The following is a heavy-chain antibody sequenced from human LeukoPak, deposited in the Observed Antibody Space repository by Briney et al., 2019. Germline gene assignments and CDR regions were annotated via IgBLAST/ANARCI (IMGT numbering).Heavy chain of an antibody. CDR2: INPNSGGT. J-gene: IGHJ4*02. Sequence: GASVKVSCKASGYTFTGYYMNWVRQAPGQGLEWMGWINPNSGGTNYAQKFQGRVTMTRATSISTAYMELSRLSSDDSAVYYCARWDDMSSGYWGQGTLVTVSS. CDR1: GYTFTGYY. V-gene: IGHV1-2*02. CDR3: ARWDDMSSGY. D-gene: IGHD3-9*01.